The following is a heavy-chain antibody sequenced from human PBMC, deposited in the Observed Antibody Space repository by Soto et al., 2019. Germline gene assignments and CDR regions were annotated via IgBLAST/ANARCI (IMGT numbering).Heavy chain of an antibody. J-gene: IGHJ4*01. CDR2: ISYDGRNE. CDR3: AKDSGGSFYDGVDY. Sequence: GGSLRLSCAASVFTFSSYGMHWVRHAPGKGLEWVAVISYDGRNENYADSVKGRFTISRDNFKNMLYLQMNSLRAEDTAVYYCAKDSGGSFYDGVDYWGHGTLVTVSS. D-gene: IGHD1-26*01. V-gene: IGHV3-30*18. CDR1: VFTFSSYG.